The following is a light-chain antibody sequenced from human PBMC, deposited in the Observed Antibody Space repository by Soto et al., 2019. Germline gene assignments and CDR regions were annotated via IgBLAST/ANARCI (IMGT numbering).Light chain of an antibody. V-gene: IGKV3-20*01. CDR3: QPYDDSVT. CDR1: QSVGSSY. Sequence: EIVLTQSPGTLSLSPGERATLSCRASQSVGSSYLAWYQQKPGQAPRLLIYGASSRATGIPDRFSGSGSGTDFTLTISTLEPDDFAVYYCQPYDDSVTFGQGTKLEIK. CDR2: GAS. J-gene: IGKJ2*01.